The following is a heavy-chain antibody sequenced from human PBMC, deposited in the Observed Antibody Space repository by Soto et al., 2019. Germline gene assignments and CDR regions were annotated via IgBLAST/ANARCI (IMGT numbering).Heavy chain of an antibody. CDR1: GYTLTELS. CDR2: FDPEDGET. Sequence: GASVKVSCKVSGYTLTELSMHGVRQAPGKGLEWMGGFDPEDGETIYAQKFQGRVTMTEDTSTDTAYMELSSLRSEDTAVYYCAGLHTYYDFWSGYPTPGSGWFDPWGQGTLVTVSS. D-gene: IGHD3-3*01. V-gene: IGHV1-24*01. CDR3: AGLHTYYDFWSGYPTPGSGWFDP. J-gene: IGHJ5*02.